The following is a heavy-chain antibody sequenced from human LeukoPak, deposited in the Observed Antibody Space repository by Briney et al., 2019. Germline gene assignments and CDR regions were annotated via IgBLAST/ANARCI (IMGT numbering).Heavy chain of an antibody. V-gene: IGHV1-69*13. Sequence: SVKVSCKASGGTFSSYAISWVRQAPGQGLEWMGGTIPIFGTANYAQKFQGRVTITADESTSTAYMELSSLRSEDTAVYYCARAGYSYGYDPGNWFDPWGQGTLVTVSS. CDR2: TIPIFGTA. J-gene: IGHJ5*02. D-gene: IGHD5-18*01. CDR3: ARAGYSYGYDPGNWFDP. CDR1: GGTFSSYA.